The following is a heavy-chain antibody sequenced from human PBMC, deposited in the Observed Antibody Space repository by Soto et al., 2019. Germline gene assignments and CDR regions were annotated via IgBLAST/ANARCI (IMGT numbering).Heavy chain of an antibody. CDR1: GGSIRGHY. CDR2: VYFSGST. V-gene: IGHV4-59*11. Sequence: SETLSLTCTVSGGSIRGHYWGWIRQPPGKGLEWIGYVYFSGSTNYNPSLKSRVTISVDTSKNQLSLKLNSVTAADTAVYYCASRYCISTSCYVGYYGMDVWGQGTTVTVSS. D-gene: IGHD2-2*01. J-gene: IGHJ6*02. CDR3: ASRYCISTSCYVGYYGMDV.